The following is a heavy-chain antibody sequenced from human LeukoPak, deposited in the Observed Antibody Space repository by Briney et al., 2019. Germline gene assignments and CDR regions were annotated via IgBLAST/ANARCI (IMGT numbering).Heavy chain of an antibody. CDR1: GGSISPYY. V-gene: IGHV4-59*01. CDR3: VCGPSPETFQH. Sequence: PSETLSLTCTVSGGSISPYYWSWIRQPPGKGLEWIGYIFHTGSGSTSHNPSLKSRVTITDDTAKNQFSLKLTPVTAADTAVYYCVCGPSPETFQHWGQGSLVTVSS. CDR2: IFHTGSGST. J-gene: IGHJ1*01. D-gene: IGHD2-21*01.